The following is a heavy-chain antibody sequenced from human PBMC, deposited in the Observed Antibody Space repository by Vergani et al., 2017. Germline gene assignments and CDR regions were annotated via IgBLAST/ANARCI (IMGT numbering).Heavy chain of an antibody. Sequence: EVQLVESGGGLVKPGGSLRLSCAASGFTFSSYSMNWVRQAPGKGLEWVSSISSSSSTIYYADSVKGRFTISRDNAKNSLYLQMNSLRAEDTAVYYCARALLPTGGGFDPWGQGTLVTVSS. CDR1: GFTFSSYS. J-gene: IGHJ5*02. D-gene: IGHD2-15*01. CDR2: ISSSSSTI. V-gene: IGHV3-21*01. CDR3: ARALLPTGGGFDP.